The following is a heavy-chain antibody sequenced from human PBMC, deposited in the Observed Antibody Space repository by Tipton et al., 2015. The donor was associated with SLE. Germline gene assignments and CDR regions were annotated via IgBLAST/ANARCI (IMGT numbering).Heavy chain of an antibody. J-gene: IGHJ4*02. CDR3: ARQGPGVGDIPVDS. Sequence: TLSLTCTVSGGPISSSSYYWGWIRQPPGKGLEWIGRIYYSGTTYYNPSLKSRVTISLDTSKNQFSLSLSFVTDADTACYYCARQGPGVGDIPVDSWGQGTLVTVSS. D-gene: IGHD2-15*01. CDR2: IYYSGTT. CDR1: GGPISSSSYY. V-gene: IGHV4-39*01.